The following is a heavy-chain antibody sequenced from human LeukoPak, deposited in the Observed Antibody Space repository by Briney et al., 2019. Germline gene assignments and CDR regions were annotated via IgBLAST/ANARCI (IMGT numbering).Heavy chain of an antibody. J-gene: IGHJ4*02. CDR1: GFTFSGSA. V-gene: IGHV3-73*01. Sequence: GGXLRLSCAASGFTFSGSAMHWVRQASGKGLEWVGRIRSKANSYATAYAASVKGRFTISRDDSKNSAYLQMNSLKTEDTAVYYCTRQGYGDYDGYWGQGTLVTVSS. CDR3: TRQGYGDYDGY. CDR2: IRSKANSYAT. D-gene: IGHD4-17*01.